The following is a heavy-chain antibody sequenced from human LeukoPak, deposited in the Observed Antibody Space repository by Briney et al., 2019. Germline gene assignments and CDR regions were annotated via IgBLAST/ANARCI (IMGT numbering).Heavy chain of an antibody. J-gene: IGHJ4*02. D-gene: IGHD1-26*01. Sequence: GGSLRLSCAASGFTVSSNYMSWVRQAPGKGLEWVSVIYSGGSTYYADSVKGRFTISRDNSKNTLYLQMNSLRAEDTAVYYCAGAPSGSYYFDYWGQGTLVTVSS. CDR2: IYSGGST. CDR3: AGAPSGSYYFDY. CDR1: GFTVSSNY. V-gene: IGHV3-53*01.